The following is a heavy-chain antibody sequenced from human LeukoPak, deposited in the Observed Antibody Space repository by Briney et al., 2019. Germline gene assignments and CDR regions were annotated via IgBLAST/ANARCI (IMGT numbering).Heavy chain of an antibody. J-gene: IGHJ3*02. CDR1: GGSISSYY. V-gene: IGHV4-4*07. CDR2: IYTSGST. CDR3: ARLILLWFGEPSDAFDI. Sequence: SETLSLTCTVSGGSISSYYWSWIRQPAGKGLEWIGRIYTSGSTNYNPPLKSRVTMSVDTSKNQFSLKLSSVTAADTAVYYCARLILLWFGEPSDAFDIWGQGTMVTVSS. D-gene: IGHD3-10*01.